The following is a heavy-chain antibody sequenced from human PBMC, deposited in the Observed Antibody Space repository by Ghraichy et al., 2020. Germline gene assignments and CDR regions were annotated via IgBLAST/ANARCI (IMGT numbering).Heavy chain of an antibody. D-gene: IGHD3-10*01. V-gene: IGHV3-30*04. CDR2: ISYDGSNK. CDR3: ARGDYYGSGRGANWFDP. J-gene: IGHJ5*02. CDR1: GFTFSSYA. Sequence: GGSLRLSCAASGFTFSSYAMHWVRQAPGKGLEWVAVISYDGSNKYYADSVKGRFTISRDNSKNTLYLQMNSLRAEDTAVYYCARGDYYGSGRGANWFDPWGQGTLVTVSS.